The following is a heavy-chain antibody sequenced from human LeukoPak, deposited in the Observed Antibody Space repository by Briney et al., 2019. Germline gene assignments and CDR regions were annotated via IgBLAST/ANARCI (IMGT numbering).Heavy chain of an antibody. CDR2: IYYSGTT. V-gene: IGHV4-39*01. Sequence: SETLSLTCTVFDGSVSSSLHYWGWIRQSPGKGLEWLGSIYYSGTTYDNPSLKSRVTMSIDMAKNHFSMNLSSVTAADTAQYFCARQIGRDIFDFWGRGTLVTVSS. J-gene: IGHJ4*01. CDR1: DGSVSSSLHY. D-gene: IGHD3-9*01. CDR3: ARQIGRDIFDF.